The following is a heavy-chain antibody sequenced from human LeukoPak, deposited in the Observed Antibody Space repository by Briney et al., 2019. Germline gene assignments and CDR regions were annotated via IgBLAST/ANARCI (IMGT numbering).Heavy chain of an antibody. V-gene: IGHV4-39*01. D-gene: IGHD3-10*01. CDR1: GGSISSSSYY. CDR3: ARYRLRQTYYYGSGSHYYFDY. CDR2: IYYRGSA. J-gene: IGHJ4*02. Sequence: SETLSLTCTVSGGSISSSSYYWGWVRQPPGKGLEWIGSIYYRGSAYYNPSLKSRVTISVDTSKNQFSLKLSSVTAADTAVYYCARYRLRQTYYYGSGSHYYFDYWGQGTLVTVSS.